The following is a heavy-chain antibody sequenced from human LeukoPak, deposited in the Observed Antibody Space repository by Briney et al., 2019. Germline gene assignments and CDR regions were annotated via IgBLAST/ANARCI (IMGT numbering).Heavy chain of an antibody. J-gene: IGHJ4*02. CDR1: GLGFTAYS. V-gene: IGHV3-23*01. D-gene: IGHD6-6*01. CDR3: ANSYSSSSAFYFDY. Sequence: GGSLRLSCAVSGLGFTAYSMNWVRETPGEGVGWGSCISDSGSNTYYADSGSGRFAISRDNSKNALYLQLNSLRADDTAIYYCANSYSSSSAFYFDYWGQGTLVTVSS. CDR2: ISDSGSNT.